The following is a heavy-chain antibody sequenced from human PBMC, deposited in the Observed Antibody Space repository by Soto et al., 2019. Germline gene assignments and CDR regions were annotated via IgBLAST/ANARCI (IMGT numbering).Heavy chain of an antibody. CDR2: IYYSGST. J-gene: IGHJ4*02. CDR3: TRHSSNYRKVLDY. D-gene: IGHD4-4*01. CDR1: GGSISSSSYY. V-gene: IGHV4-39*01. Sequence: SETLSLTCTVSGGSISSSSYYWGWIRQPPGKGLEWIGSIYYSGSTYYNPSLKSRVTISVDTSKNQFSLKLSSVTAVDTAVYYCTRHSSNYRKVLDYWGQGTLVTVSS.